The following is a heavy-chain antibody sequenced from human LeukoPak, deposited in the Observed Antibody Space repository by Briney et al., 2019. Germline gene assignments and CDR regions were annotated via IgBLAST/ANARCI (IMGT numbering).Heavy chain of an antibody. Sequence: PSETLSLTCGVSGGSININTFFWGWVRQPPGKGLEWIGNVFYSGSTMYNPSLKSRVTMSVDTSKNQFSLKLSSVTAADTAVYYCARDTPDAFDIWGQGTMVTVSS. V-gene: IGHV4-39*07. D-gene: IGHD2-15*01. CDR1: GGSININTFF. CDR3: ARDTPDAFDI. CDR2: VFYSGST. J-gene: IGHJ3*02.